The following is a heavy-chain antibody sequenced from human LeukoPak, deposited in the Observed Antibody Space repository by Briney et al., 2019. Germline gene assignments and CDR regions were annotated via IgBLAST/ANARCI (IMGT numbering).Heavy chain of an antibody. V-gene: IGHV3-48*02. CDR3: ARGNAVGASLFDH. CDR2: ISSSSTSI. CDR1: GFTFSTYS. Sequence: GGSLRLSCVASGFTFSTYSMNWVRQAPGKGLEWISYISSSSTSIYYADSVKGRFTISRDNAKNSLYLQMNSLRDEDTAVYYCARGNAVGASLFDHWGQGTLVTVSS. D-gene: IGHD1-26*01. J-gene: IGHJ4*02.